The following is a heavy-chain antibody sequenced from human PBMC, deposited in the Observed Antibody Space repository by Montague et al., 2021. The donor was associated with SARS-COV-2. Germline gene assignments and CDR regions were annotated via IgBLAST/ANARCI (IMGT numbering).Heavy chain of an antibody. V-gene: IGHV4-39*01. CDR2: IYYSGST. CDR1: GGSISSSSYY. Sequence: SETLSLTCTVSGGSISSSSYYWGWIRQPPGKGLEWIGSIYYSGSTYYNPSLKSRGTISVDTSKHQFSLKLSSVTAADTAVYYCARFPTSYYYDSKAAPATPDALDIWGQGTMVTVSS. D-gene: IGHD3-22*01. CDR3: ARFPTSYYYDSKAAPATPDALDI. J-gene: IGHJ3*02.